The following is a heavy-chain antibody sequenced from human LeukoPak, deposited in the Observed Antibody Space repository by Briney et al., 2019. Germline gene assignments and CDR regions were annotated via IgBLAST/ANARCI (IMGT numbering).Heavy chain of an antibody. V-gene: IGHV4-34*01. CDR3: ARDDPRLGDYYYGMDV. Sequence: SETLSLTCAVYGGSFSAYYWSWIRQPPGKGLEWIGEINHSGSTNYNPSLKSRVTISVDMSKNQFSLKLSSVTATDTAVYYCARDDPRLGDYYYGMDVWGQGTTVTVSS. D-gene: IGHD1-1*01. CDR1: GGSFSAYY. CDR2: INHSGST. J-gene: IGHJ6*02.